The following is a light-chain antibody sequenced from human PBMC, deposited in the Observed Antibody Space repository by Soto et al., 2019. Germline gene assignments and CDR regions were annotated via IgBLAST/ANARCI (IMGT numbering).Light chain of an antibody. CDR2: GAS. CDR3: QQYGTPPYT. CDR1: QSVSNSY. Sequence: ESVLTQSPGTLSLSPGERATLSCRASQSVSNSYLAWYQQKPGQAPRLLIYGASSRATGIPDRFSGSESGRYFTLTISRLEPEDFAVYYCQQYGTPPYTFGQGTKLEIK. V-gene: IGKV3-20*01. J-gene: IGKJ2*01.